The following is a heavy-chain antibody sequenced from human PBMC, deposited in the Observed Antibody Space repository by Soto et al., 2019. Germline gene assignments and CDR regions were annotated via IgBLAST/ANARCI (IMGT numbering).Heavy chain of an antibody. CDR3: VRGHCTSMSCYGLGNPTSGTENIYGVDV. V-gene: IGHV3-30*03. CDR1: GFTFSSYG. J-gene: IGHJ6*04. D-gene: IGHD2-2*01. Sequence: PGGSLRLSCAASGFTFSSYGMHWVRQAPGKGLEWVAVISYDGSNKYYADSVKGRFTISRDNSKNTLYLQMNSLRAGDTAVYYCVRGHCTSMSCYGLGNPTSGTENIYGVDVWGKGTSVTVSS. CDR2: ISYDGSNK.